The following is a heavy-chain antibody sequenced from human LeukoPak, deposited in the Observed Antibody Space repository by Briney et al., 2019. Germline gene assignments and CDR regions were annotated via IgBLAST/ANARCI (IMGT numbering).Heavy chain of an antibody. CDR1: GGSISSYY. CDR3: AREGSSGWSYYYYGMDV. D-gene: IGHD6-19*01. CDR2: IKQDGSEK. V-gene: IGHV3-7*03. J-gene: IGHJ6*02. Sequence: ETLSLTCTVSGGSISSYYWSWIRQAPGKGLEWVANIKQDGSEKYYVDSVKGRFTISRDNAKNSLYLQMNSLRAEDTAVYYCAREGSSGWSYYYYGMDVWGQGTTVTVSS.